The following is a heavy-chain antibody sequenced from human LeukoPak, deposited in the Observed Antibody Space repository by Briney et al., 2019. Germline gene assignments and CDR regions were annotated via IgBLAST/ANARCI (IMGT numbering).Heavy chain of an antibody. CDR3: ARLLWFGEPYYYYYMDV. J-gene: IGHJ6*03. V-gene: IGHV4-39*01. CDR2: IYYSGST. CDR1: GGPISSSSYY. Sequence: SETLSLTCTVSGGPISSSSYYWGWIRQPPGKGLEWIGSIYYSGSTYYNPSLKSRVTISVDTSKNQFSLKLSSVTAADTAVYYCARLLWFGEPYYYYYMDVWGKGTTVTVSS. D-gene: IGHD3-10*01.